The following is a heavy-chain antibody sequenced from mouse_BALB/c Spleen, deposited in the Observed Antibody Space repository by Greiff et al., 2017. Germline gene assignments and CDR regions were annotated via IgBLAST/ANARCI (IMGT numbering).Heavy chain of an antibody. CDR3: ARDGPHYAMDY. Sequence: VQLQESGPGLVQPSQSLSITCTVSGFSLTSYGVHWVRQSPGKGLEWLGVIWRGGSTDYNAAFISRLSISKDNSKSQVFFKMNSLQANDTAIYYCARDGPHYAMDYWGQGTSVTVSS. V-gene: IGHV2-2*02. D-gene: IGHD2-3*01. J-gene: IGHJ4*01. CDR2: IWRGGST. CDR1: GFSLTSYG.